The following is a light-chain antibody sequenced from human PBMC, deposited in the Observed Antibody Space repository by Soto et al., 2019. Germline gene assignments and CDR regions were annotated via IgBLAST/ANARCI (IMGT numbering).Light chain of an antibody. V-gene: IGKV3-15*01. Sequence: VVRRQSPATLSFSPGEGATLSCRASQGIGDTLAWYQHKPGQTPRLLIYDTSTRATGVPTRFSGSRSGAEFTLTINSLQSEDFAVYYCQPYNIWPLTFGGGTKVDNK. J-gene: IGKJ4*01. CDR1: QGIGDT. CDR3: QPYNIWPLT. CDR2: DTS.